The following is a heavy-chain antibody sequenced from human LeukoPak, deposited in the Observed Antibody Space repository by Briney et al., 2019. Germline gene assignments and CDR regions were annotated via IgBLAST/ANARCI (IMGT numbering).Heavy chain of an antibody. CDR2: ISSSSSYT. CDR1: GFTGSSNY. V-gene: IGHV3-11*05. J-gene: IGHJ5*02. Sequence: PGGSQRVSCAASGFTGSSNYMSWVRQAPGKGLEWVSYISSSSSYTNYADSVKGRFTISRDNAKNSLYLQMNSLRAEDTAVYYCARGEGNWFDPWGQGTLVTVSS. CDR3: ARGEGNWFDP.